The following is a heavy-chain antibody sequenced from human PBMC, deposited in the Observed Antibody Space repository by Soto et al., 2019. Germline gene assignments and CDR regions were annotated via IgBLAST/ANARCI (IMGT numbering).Heavy chain of an antibody. CDR3: AGTTSLQWYYMAV. CDR2: TYYRSRWYN. Sequence: PSQTLSLTYDLSGYKVSSNSAAWNWIRQSPSRGLEWLGRTYYRSRWYNDYAVSVKSRITVNPDTSKNQFSLHLNSVTPEDTAVYYCAGTTSLQWYYMAVWDKGTTVTVSS. J-gene: IGHJ6*03. D-gene: IGHD1-7*01. CDR1: GYKVSSNSAA. V-gene: IGHV6-1*01.